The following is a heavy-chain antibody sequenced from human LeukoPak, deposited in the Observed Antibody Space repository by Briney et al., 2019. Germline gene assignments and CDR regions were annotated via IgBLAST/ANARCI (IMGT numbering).Heavy chain of an antibody. D-gene: IGHD3-10*01. V-gene: IGHV3-23*01. J-gene: IGHJ4*02. CDR1: GFTLSSYA. CDR2: ISRSGGGT. CDR3: AKGRVRGVNVFDY. Sequence: GGSLRLSCAASGFTLSSYAMSWVRQAPGKGLEWGSAISRSGGGTYYADSVKGRFTISRDNSKNTLYLQMNSLRAEDTAVYYCAKGRVRGVNVFDYWGQGTLVTVSS.